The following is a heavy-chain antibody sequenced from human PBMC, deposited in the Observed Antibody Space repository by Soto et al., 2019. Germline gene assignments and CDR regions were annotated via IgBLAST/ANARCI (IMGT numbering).Heavy chain of an antibody. CDR3: ARFSTAGRTHNGLNFDY. CDR2: IYYSGST. V-gene: IGHV4-59*01. CDR1: GGSISNYY. J-gene: IGHJ4*02. Sequence: SETLSLTCTVSGGSISNYYWSWIRQPPGKGLEWIGYIYYSGSTNYNPSLKSRVTISVDTSKNQFSLKLSSVTAADTAVYYCARFSTAGRTHNGLNFDYWGQGTLVTVSS. D-gene: IGHD3-3*02.